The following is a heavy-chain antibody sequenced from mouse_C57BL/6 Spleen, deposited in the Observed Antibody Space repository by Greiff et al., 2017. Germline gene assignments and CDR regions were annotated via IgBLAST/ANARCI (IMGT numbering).Heavy chain of an antibody. V-gene: IGHV5-16*01. CDR1: GFTFSDYY. CDR3: AREILGFDY. J-gene: IGHJ2*01. CDR2: INYDGSST. Sequence: EVKLMESEGGLVQPGSSMKLSCTASGFTFSDYYMAWVRQVPEKGLEWVANINYDGSSTYYLDSLKSRFIISRDNAKNILYLQMSSLKSEDTATYYCAREILGFDYWGQGTTLTVSS. D-gene: IGHD4-1*01.